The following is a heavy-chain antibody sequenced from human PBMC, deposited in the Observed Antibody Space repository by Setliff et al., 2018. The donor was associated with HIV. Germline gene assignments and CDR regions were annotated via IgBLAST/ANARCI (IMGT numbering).Heavy chain of an antibody. Sequence: LSCAASGFTFDDYAMHWVRQAPGKGLEWVSFISWDGGSSDYADSVKGRFTISRDNSKSSLFLQMDSLRAEDTAFYYCTKGPFLLWFGQLDYWGQGALVTVSS. J-gene: IGHJ4*02. V-gene: IGHV3-43D*03. CDR2: ISWDGGSS. CDR1: GFTFDDYA. D-gene: IGHD2-21*01. CDR3: TKGPFLLWFGQLDY.